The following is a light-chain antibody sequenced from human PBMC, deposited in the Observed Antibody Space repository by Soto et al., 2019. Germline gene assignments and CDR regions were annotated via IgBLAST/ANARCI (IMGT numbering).Light chain of an antibody. J-gene: IGKJ1*01. V-gene: IGKV1-5*03. CDR3: QQYNIHSLWT. Sequence: DIQMTQSPSTLSASLGDTFTITCRASQSINSRLAWYQQRPGKAPKLLIYKASSLESGVPSRFSGSESGTEFTLTINSLQVDDFATYYCQQYNIHSLWTFGQGTKVDIK. CDR1: QSINSR. CDR2: KAS.